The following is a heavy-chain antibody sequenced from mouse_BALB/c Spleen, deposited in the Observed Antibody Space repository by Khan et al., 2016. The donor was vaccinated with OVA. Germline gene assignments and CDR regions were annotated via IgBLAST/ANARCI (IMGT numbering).Heavy chain of an antibody. CDR2: ISGGGST. Sequence: EVQLVESGGGLVKPGGSLKLSCAASGFTFSSYAMSWVRQTPEKRLEWVASISGGGSTYYPDSVKGRFTISRDNARNILYLQMSSLRSEDTAMYYCARDYYYGTGYFDVWGAGTTVTVSS. J-gene: IGHJ1*01. CDR1: GFTFSSYA. D-gene: IGHD1-1*01. V-gene: IGHV5-6-5*01. CDR3: ARDYYYGTGYFDV.